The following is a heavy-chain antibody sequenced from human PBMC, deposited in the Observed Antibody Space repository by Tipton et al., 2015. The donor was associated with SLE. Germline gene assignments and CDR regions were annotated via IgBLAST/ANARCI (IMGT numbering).Heavy chain of an antibody. Sequence: QLVQSGPEVKKPGSSVKVSCRASGGTVNSYVFNWVRQAPGQGLEFMARVFPAYLSSHFAQKFRGRINISIDRMSSTTSMELRGLTSDDTALYYCAWGPSRSSPLESWGQGSRVIVSS. J-gene: IGHJ5*02. V-gene: IGHV1-69*06. CDR1: GGTVNSYV. CDR3: AWGPSRSSPLES. D-gene: IGHD3-16*02. CDR2: VFPAYLSS.